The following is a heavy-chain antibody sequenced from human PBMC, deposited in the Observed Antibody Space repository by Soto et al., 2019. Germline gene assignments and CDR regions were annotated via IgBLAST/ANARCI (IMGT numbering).Heavy chain of an antibody. J-gene: IGHJ4*02. CDR2: ISSSSSYI. Sequence: GGSLRLSCAASGFTFSSYSMNWVRQAPGKGLEWVSSISSSSSYINYAESVKGRFTISRDNSRNSLYLQLSSLRADDTAVYYCAKRLWAVGGPFHYWGQGTLVTVSS. D-gene: IGHD2-15*01. CDR3: AKRLWAVGGPFHY. V-gene: IGHV3-21*04. CDR1: GFTFSSYS.